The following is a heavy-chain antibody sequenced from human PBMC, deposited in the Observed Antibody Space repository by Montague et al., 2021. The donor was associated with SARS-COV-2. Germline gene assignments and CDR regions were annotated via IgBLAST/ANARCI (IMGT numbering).Heavy chain of an antibody. V-gene: IGHV4-4*07. Sequence: SETLSLTCTVSGGSISSYYWSWIRQPAGKGLEWIGRIYTSGSTNYNPSLKSRVTMSVDTSKNQFSLKLSSVTAADTAVYYCAREAWFGDKTSASEYYGMDVGGQGTTVTGS. CDR3: AREAWFGDKTSASEYYGMDV. D-gene: IGHD3-10*01. J-gene: IGHJ6*02. CDR1: GGSISSYY. CDR2: IYTSGST.